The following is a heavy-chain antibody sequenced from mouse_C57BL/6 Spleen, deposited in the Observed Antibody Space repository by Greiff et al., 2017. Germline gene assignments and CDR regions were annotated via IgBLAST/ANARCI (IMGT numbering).Heavy chain of an antibody. V-gene: IGHV1-26*01. CDR3: ARCPTTVVATRYAMDY. J-gene: IGHJ4*01. CDR2: INPNNGGT. D-gene: IGHD1-1*01. CDR1: GYTFTDYY. Sequence: EVQLQQSGPELVKPGASVKISCKASGYTFTDYYMNWVKQSHGKSLEWIGDINPNNGGTSYNQKFKGKATLTVDKSSSTAYMELRSLTSEDSAVYYCARCPTTVVATRYAMDYWGQGTSVTVSS.